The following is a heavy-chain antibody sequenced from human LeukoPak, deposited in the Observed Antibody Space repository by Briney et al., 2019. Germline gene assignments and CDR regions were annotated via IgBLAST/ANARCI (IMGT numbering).Heavy chain of an antibody. CDR1: GGSISSGGYY. J-gene: IGHJ4*02. V-gene: IGHV4-31*03. CDR2: IYHSGST. CDR3: ARHKPTGSYPLEL. Sequence: SQTLSLTCTVSGGSISSGGYYWSWIRQHPGKGLEWIGYIYHSGSTYYNPSLKSRVTISVDTSKNQFSLKLSSVTAADTAVYYCARHKPTGSYPLELWGQGTLVTVSS. D-gene: IGHD3-10*01.